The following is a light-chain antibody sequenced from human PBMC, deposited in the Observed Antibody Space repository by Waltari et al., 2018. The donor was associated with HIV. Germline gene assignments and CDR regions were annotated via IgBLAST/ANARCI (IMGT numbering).Light chain of an antibody. V-gene: IGLV3-25*03. CDR1: GWANGY. CDR2: KVT. J-gene: IGLJ1*01. CDR3: QSADNVGTYV. Sequence: SFELTQPPSVSVSPGQSARIPCSGTGWANGYFYWYQQKPGKAPVMVIYKVTQRPSGVPERFSGSSSGTGVTLTICGVQAEDEGDYYCQSADNVGTYVFGSGTKVSVL.